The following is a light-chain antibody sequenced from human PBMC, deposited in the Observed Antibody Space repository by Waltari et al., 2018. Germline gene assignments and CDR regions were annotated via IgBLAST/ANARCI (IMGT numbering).Light chain of an antibody. CDR2: EVN. Sequence: QSALTQPASVSGSPGQSINISCTGTISDVGNFNLVSWYQQYPGKAPKLMIYEVNTRPSGVSNRFSGSKSGNTASLTISGLQAEDEADYYCSSYTISSTYVFGTGTKVTVL. CDR1: ISDVGNFNL. J-gene: IGLJ1*01. CDR3: SSYTISSTYV. V-gene: IGLV2-23*02.